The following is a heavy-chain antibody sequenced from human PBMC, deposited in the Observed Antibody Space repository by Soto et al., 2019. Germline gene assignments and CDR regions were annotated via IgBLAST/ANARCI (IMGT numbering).Heavy chain of an antibody. J-gene: IGHJ5*02. D-gene: IGHD1-26*01. V-gene: IGHV3-30*18. CDR3: AKGSIVGTTKDWFDP. CDR2: ISYDGSNK. Sequence: GGSLRLSCAASGFTFSSYGLHWVRQAPGTGPEWVAVISYDGSNKYYADSVKGRFTISRDNSKNTLYLQMNSLRAEDTAVYYCAKGSIVGTTKDWFDPWGQGTLVTVSS. CDR1: GFTFSSYG.